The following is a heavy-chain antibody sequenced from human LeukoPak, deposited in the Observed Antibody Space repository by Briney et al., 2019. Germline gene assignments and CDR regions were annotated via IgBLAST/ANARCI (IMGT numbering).Heavy chain of an antibody. J-gene: IGHJ4*02. V-gene: IGHV1-18*01. D-gene: IGHD3-10*01. Sequence: ASVKVSCKASGYTFTSYGISWVRQAPGQGLEWMGWISAYNGNTNYAQKLQGRVTMTTDTSTSTAYMELRSLRSDDTAVYYCARAPSITMVRGVIIMYFDYWGQGTLVTVSS. CDR2: ISAYNGNT. CDR3: ARAPSITMVRGVIIMYFDY. CDR1: GYTFTSYG.